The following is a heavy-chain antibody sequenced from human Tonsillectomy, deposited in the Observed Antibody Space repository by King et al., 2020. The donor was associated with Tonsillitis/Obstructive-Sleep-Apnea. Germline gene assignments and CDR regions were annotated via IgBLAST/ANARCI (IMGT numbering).Heavy chain of an antibody. D-gene: IGHD3-10*01. CDR2: ISGSGRDT. CDR3: AKVPNSGSYYYFDY. V-gene: IGHV3-23*04. CDR1: GFTLRTYA. Sequence: VQLVESGGGLVQPGESLRLSCAASGFTLRTYAVSWVRQAPGEGLEWVSAISGSGRDTYYADSVKGRFTISRDTSKNTLYLQMNSLRAEDTAIYYCAKVPNSGSYYYFDYWGQGTLVTVSS. J-gene: IGHJ4*02.